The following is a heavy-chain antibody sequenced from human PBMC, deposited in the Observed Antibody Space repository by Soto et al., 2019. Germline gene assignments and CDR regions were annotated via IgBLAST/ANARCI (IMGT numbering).Heavy chain of an antibody. V-gene: IGHV3-74*01. J-gene: IGHJ4*02. CDR3: AILLTVAPHHDY. CDR1: GFTFSTYW. CDR2: INSDGTTT. D-gene: IGHD6-19*01. Sequence: PGGSLRLSCAASGFTFSTYWMHWVRQAPGKGLVWVSRINSDGTTTTYADSVKGRFTISRDNARNTLYLQMSSLRSEDTAVYYCAILLTVAPHHDYWGQGTLVTVSS.